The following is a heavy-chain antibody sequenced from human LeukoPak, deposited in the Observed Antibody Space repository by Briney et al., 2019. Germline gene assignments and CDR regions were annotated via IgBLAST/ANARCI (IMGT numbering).Heavy chain of an antibody. CDR3: ARVGQLVPFDY. Sequence: SETLSLTCAVYGGSFSGYYWSWIRQPPGKGLEWIGEINHSGSTYYNPSLKSRVTISVDTSKNQFSLKLSSVTAADTAVYYCARVGQLVPFDYWGQGTLVTVSS. J-gene: IGHJ4*02. CDR1: GGSFSGYY. D-gene: IGHD6-6*01. CDR2: INHSGST. V-gene: IGHV4-34*01.